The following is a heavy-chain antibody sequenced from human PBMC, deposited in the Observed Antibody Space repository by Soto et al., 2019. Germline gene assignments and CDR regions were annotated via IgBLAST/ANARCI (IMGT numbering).Heavy chain of an antibody. CDR3: ARRLIQRNWFDP. CDR2: MNPNSGNT. CDR1: GYTFTSYD. Sequence: QVQLVQSGAEVKKPGASVKVSCKASGYTFTSYDINWVRQATGQGLEWMGWMNPNSGNTGYAQKFQGRVTMTRNPSINTAYMELSSLRSEDTAVYYCARRLIQRNWFDPWGQGTLVTVSS. D-gene: IGHD5-18*01. V-gene: IGHV1-8*01. J-gene: IGHJ5*02.